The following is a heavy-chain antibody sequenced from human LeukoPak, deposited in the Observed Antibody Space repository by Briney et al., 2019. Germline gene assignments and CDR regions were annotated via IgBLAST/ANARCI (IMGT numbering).Heavy chain of an antibody. D-gene: IGHD4/OR15-4a*01. CDR2: ISDSGGST. CDR1: GFTFSSYG. V-gene: IGHV3-23*01. CDR3: ARGGAYYYYMDV. J-gene: IGHJ6*03. Sequence: GGSLRLSCAASGFTFSSYGMSWVRQAPGKGLEWVSTISDSGGSTYYAGSVKGRFTISRDNSKNTLYLQMNSLRAEDTAVYYCARGGAYYYYMDVWGKGTTVTVSS.